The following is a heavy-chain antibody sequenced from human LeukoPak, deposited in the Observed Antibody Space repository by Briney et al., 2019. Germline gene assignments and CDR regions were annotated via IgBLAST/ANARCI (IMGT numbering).Heavy chain of an antibody. CDR3: PTDDYGDYVRDY. J-gene: IGHJ4*02. V-gene: IGHV3-15*01. D-gene: IGHD4-17*01. Sequence: GGALRLSCAASGFTFSSYAMSWVRQAPGKGLEWVGRIKSKTDGGTTDYAAPVKGRFTISRDDSKNTLYLQMNSLKTEDTAVYYCPTDDYGDYVRDYWGQGTLVTVSS. CDR2: IKSKTDGGTT. CDR1: GFTFSSYA.